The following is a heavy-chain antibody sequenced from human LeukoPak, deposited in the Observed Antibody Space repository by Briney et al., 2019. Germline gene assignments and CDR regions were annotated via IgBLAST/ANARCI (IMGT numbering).Heavy chain of an antibody. CDR1: GFNFSFYA. D-gene: IGHD6-6*01. V-gene: IGHV3-23*01. J-gene: IGHJ5*02. CDR2: IRGSGTIT. Sequence: GGSLRVSCAASGFNFSFYAMTWVRQAPGKGLEWVSGIRGSGTITYYADSVKGRFTISRDNPKNTLYLQMNSLRTEDTAVYYCAKDGGYSSSSGWFDPWGQGTLVTVSS. CDR3: AKDGGYSSSSGWFDP.